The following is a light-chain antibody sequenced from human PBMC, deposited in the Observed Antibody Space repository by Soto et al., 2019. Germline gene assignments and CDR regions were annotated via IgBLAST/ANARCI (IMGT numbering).Light chain of an antibody. CDR2: GNT. CDR1: SSNIGTGFE. CDR3: QSYDNSLSAWV. V-gene: IGLV1-40*01. Sequence: QSVLTQPPSVSGAPGQRVTISCTGSSSNIGTGFEVHWYQQLPGTAPKLLIYGNTNRPSGVPDRFSASKSGTSASLAIAGIQAEDEADYYCQSYDNSLSAWVFGGGTQLTVL. J-gene: IGLJ3*02.